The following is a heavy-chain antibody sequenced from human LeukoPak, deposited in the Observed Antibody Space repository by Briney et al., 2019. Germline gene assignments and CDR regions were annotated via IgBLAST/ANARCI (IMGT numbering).Heavy chain of an antibody. J-gene: IGHJ4*02. D-gene: IGHD2-15*01. CDR1: GFTFSSYA. CDR3: AKDDYCRGGSCYSVRFDY. Sequence: GGSLRLSCAASGFTFSSYAMSWVRQAPGKGLEWVSAISGSGGSTYYAGSVKGRFTISRDNSKNTLYLQMNSLRAEDTAVYYCAKDDYCRGGSCYSVRFDYWGQGTLVTVSS. V-gene: IGHV3-23*01. CDR2: ISGSGGST.